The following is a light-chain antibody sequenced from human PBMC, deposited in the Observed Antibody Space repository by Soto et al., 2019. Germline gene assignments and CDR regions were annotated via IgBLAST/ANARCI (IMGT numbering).Light chain of an antibody. CDR2: SNN. V-gene: IGLV1-44*01. Sequence: QSVLTQPPSACGTPGQRVTISCSGSSSNIGSNTVNWYQQLPGTAPKILIYSNNQRPSGVPVRFSGSKSGTSASLAISGLQSEDEADYYCAAWDDSLNGPVFGGGTQLTVL. CDR1: SSNIGSNT. CDR3: AAWDDSLNGPV. J-gene: IGLJ3*02.